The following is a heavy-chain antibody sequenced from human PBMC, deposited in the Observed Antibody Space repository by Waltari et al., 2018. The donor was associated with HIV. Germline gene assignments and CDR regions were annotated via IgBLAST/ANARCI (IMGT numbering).Heavy chain of an antibody. Sequence: EVQLVESGGGLVQPGGSLRLSCAASGFTFSNYTMNWVRQDPGKGVEWVSYSSRSRSSIFYANSVKGRFTISRDNAKNSLYLQMNSLRVEDTAVYYCARDINGGWGYWGQGTLVTVAS. D-gene: IGHD7-27*01. CDR3: ARDINGGWGY. CDR2: SSRSRSSI. V-gene: IGHV3-48*01. J-gene: IGHJ4*02. CDR1: GFTFSNYT.